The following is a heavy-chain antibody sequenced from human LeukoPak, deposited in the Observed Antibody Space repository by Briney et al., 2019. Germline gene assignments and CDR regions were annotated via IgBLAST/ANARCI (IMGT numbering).Heavy chain of an antibody. CDR3: ARRSIAAAASLDY. Sequence: GGSLRLSCAASGFTFSYYTMHWVRQAPGKGLEWVAVISYDGSNKYYAGSVKGRFTISRDNSKNTLFLQMNSLRTDDTAVYYCARRSIAAAASLDYWGQGTLVTVSS. CDR1: GFTFSYYT. D-gene: IGHD6-13*01. J-gene: IGHJ4*02. V-gene: IGHV3-30-3*01. CDR2: ISYDGSNK.